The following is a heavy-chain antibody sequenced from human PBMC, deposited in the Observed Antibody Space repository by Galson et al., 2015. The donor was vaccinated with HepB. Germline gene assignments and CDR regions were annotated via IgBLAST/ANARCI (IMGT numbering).Heavy chain of an antibody. D-gene: IGHD4/OR15-4a*01. CDR3: ARARAHYNMYYYYGMDV. Sequence: SLRLSCAASGFTFSSYAMHWVRQAPGKGLEWVAVISYDGSNKYYADSVKGRFTISRDNSKNTLYLQMNSLRAEDTAVYYCARARAHYNMYYYYGMDVWGQGTTVTVSS. V-gene: IGHV3-30-3*01. CDR2: ISYDGSNK. CDR1: GFTFSSYA. J-gene: IGHJ6*02.